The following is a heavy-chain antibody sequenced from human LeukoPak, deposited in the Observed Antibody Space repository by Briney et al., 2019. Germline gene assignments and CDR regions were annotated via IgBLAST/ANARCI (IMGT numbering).Heavy chain of an antibody. Sequence: GGSLRLSCAASGVTFSSYAMTWVRQAPGMGLEWVSFISGSGGSTTYADSVKGRFTISRDNSKNTLYLQMNSLKAENTAVYYCAKKRGGTYPDWGQGTLVIVSS. CDR2: ISGSGGST. CDR3: AKKRGGTYPD. V-gene: IGHV3-23*01. D-gene: IGHD1-26*01. J-gene: IGHJ4*02. CDR1: GVTFSSYA.